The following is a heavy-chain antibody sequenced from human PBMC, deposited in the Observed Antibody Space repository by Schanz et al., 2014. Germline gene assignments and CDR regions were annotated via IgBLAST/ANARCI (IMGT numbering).Heavy chain of an antibody. CDR2: ITTGGNT. CDR3: ARDLISSGWYG. CDR1: GVTFSTYA. V-gene: IGHV3-23*01. Sequence: EVQLLESGGGFVQPGGSLRLSCVASGVTFSTYAMSWARQTPGKGLEWVSSITTGGNTYYADSVKGRFTISRDNAKNSLYLQMNSLRVEDTAVYYCARDLISSGWYGWGQGTLVTVSS. D-gene: IGHD6-19*01. J-gene: IGHJ4*02.